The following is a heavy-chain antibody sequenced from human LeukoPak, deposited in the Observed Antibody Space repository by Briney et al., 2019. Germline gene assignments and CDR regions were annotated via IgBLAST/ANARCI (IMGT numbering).Heavy chain of an antibody. CDR3: AREGDYYDSSGYYPFFDY. J-gene: IGHJ4*02. CDR2: ISGSGGST. CDR1: GFTFSSYA. Sequence: PGGSLRLSCAASGFTFSSYAITWVRQAPGKGLEWVSSISGSGGSTYYADSVKGRFTISRDNSKNTLYLQMNSLRAEDTAVYYCAREGDYYDSSGYYPFFDYWGQGTLVTVSS. D-gene: IGHD3-22*01. V-gene: IGHV3-23*01.